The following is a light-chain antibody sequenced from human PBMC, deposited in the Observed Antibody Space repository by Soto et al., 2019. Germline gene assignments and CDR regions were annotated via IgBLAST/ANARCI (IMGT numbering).Light chain of an antibody. V-gene: IGKV1-5*03. J-gene: IGKJ1*01. CDR1: QSISCW. CDR3: QQYSDNWT. CDR2: KAS. Sequence: DIQMTQSPSTLSASVGDRVTITCRASQSISCWLAWYQQKPGTAPKLLIYKASTLQSGVPSRFSGSGSGTEFTLTISSLQPDDFATYYCQQYSDNWTFGQGTKVEIK.